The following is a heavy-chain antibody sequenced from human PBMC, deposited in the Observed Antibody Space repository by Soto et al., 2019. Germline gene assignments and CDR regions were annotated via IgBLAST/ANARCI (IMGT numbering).Heavy chain of an antibody. D-gene: IGHD5-18*01. CDR2: IYWNDDK. CDR1: GFSLSTSGVG. V-gene: IGHV2-5*01. Sequence: QITLKESGPTLVKPTQTLTLTCTFSGFSLSTSGVGVGWIRQPPGTALEWLALIYWNDDKRYSPSLKSRLTIAKDTSKNQVVLTMTNMDPVDTATYYCAHRRQSGIQLWLPFDYWGQGTLVTVSS. J-gene: IGHJ4*02. CDR3: AHRRQSGIQLWLPFDY.